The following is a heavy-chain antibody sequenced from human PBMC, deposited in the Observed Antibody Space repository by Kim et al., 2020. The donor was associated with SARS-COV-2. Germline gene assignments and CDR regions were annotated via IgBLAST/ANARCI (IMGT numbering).Heavy chain of an antibody. CDR2: T. V-gene: IGHV1-3*01. Sequence: TKYSQRFQGRVTITRDTSANTAYMELSNLRSEDTAVYYCARDLTGADDYWGQGTLVTVSS. CDR3: ARDLTGADDY. D-gene: IGHD7-27*01. J-gene: IGHJ4*02.